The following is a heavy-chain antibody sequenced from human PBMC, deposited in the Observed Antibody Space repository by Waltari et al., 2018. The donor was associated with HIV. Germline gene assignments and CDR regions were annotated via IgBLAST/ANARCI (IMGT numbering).Heavy chain of an antibody. V-gene: IGHV1-2*02. CDR2: INPNSGGT. CDR1: GYTFTGYY. CDR3: ARVVRDTAMVPVYYYGMDV. D-gene: IGHD5-18*01. J-gene: IGHJ6*02. Sequence: QVQLVQSGAEVKKPGASVKVSCKASGYTFTGYYMHWVRQAPGQGLEWMGWINPNSGGTNYAQKFQGRVTMTRDTSISTAYMELSRLRSDDTAVYYCARVVRDTAMVPVYYYGMDVWGQGTTVTVSS.